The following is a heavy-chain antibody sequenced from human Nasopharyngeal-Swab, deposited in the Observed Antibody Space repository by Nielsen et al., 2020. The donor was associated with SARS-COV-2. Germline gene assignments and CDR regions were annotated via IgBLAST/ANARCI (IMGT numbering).Heavy chain of an antibody. CDR1: GFTFSSYS. CDR3: AKGSSGSYYYYYGMDV. CDR2: ISSSSSYI. V-gene: IGHV3-21*04. Sequence: GESLKISCAASGFTFSSYSMNWVRQAPGKGLEWVSSISSSSSYIYYADSVKGRFTISRDNAKNSLYLQMNSLRAEGTAVYYCAKGSSGSYYYYYGMDVWGQGTTVTVSS. D-gene: IGHD1-26*01. J-gene: IGHJ6*02.